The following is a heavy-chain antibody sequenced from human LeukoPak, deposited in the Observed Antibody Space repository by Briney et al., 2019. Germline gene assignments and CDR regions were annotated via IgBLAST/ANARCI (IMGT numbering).Heavy chain of an antibody. V-gene: IGHV4-39*01. CDR2: INYSGST. CDR3: ARLVIRDFWSGSFRDYYGMDV. J-gene: IGHJ6*02. Sequence: SETLSLTCTVSGGSISSSSYYWGWIRQPPGKGLEWIGNINYSGSTYYNPSLKSRVTISVDTSKNQFSLKLSSVTAADTAVYHFARLVIRDFWSGSFRDYYGMDVWGQGTTVTVSS. CDR1: GGSISSSSYY. D-gene: IGHD3-3*01.